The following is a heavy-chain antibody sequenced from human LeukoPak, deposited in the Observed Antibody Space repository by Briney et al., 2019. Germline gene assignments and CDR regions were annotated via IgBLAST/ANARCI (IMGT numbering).Heavy chain of an antibody. J-gene: IGHJ6*02. V-gene: IGHV1-69*04. CDR3: ARGYNWNPGPGYYYYGMDV. CDR1: GGTFSSYA. CDR2: IIPILGIA. D-gene: IGHD1-20*01. Sequence: GASVKVSCKASGGTFSSYAISWVRQAPGQGLEWMGRIIPILGIANYAQKFQGRVTITADKSTSTAYMELSSLRSEDTAVYYCARGYNWNPGPGYYYYGMDVWGQGTTVTVSS.